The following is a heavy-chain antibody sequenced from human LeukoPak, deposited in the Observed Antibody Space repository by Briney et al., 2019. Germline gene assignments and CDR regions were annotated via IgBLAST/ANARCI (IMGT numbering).Heavy chain of an antibody. CDR2: IKQDGSEK. CDR1: GFTFSSYW. CDR3: ARTQYWYDSSGYYY. D-gene: IGHD3-22*01. Sequence: GGSLRLSFAASGFTFSSYWMSWVRQAPGKGLEWVANIKQDGSEKYYVDSVKGRFTISRDNAKNSLYLQMNSLRAEDTAVYYCARTQYWYDSSGYYYWGQGTLVTVSS. J-gene: IGHJ4*02. V-gene: IGHV3-7*04.